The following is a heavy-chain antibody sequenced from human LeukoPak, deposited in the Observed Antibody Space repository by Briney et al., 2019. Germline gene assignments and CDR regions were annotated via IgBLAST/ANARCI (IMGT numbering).Heavy chain of an antibody. J-gene: IGHJ4*02. Sequence: SETLSLTCTVSGDSISNYYWSWIRQPAGKGLEWIGRIYTSGSTNYNPSLKSRVTMSVDTSKNQFSLKLSSVTAADTAVYYCARGSSSNSWYFDYWGQGTLVTVSS. D-gene: IGHD6-13*01. CDR1: GDSISNYY. V-gene: IGHV4-4*07. CDR2: IYTSGST. CDR3: ARGSSSNSWYFDY.